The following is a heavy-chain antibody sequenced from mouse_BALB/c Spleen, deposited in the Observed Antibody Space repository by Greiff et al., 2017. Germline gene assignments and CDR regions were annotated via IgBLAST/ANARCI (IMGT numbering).Heavy chain of an antibody. D-gene: IGHD4-1*01. V-gene: IGHV2-9*02. Sequence: VMLVESGPGLVAPSQSLSITCTVSGFSLTSYGVHWVRQPPGKGLEWLGVIWAGGSTNYNSALMSRLSISKDNSKSQVFLKMNSLQTDDTAMYYCARERGTGTAYWYFEVWGAGTTVTVSS. CDR2: IWAGGST. CDR3: ARERGTGTAYWYFEV. CDR1: GFSLTSYG. J-gene: IGHJ1*01.